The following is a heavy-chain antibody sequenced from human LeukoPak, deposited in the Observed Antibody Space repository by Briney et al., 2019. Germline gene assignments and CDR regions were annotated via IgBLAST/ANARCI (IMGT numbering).Heavy chain of an antibody. CDR3: ARVYDILTDYMNWFDP. D-gene: IGHD3-9*01. V-gene: IGHV1-18*01. CDR1: GYTFTSYG. Sequence: ASVKVSCKASGYTFTSYGISWVRQAPGQGLEWMGWISAYNGNTNYAQKLQGRVTMTTDTSTSTAYMELRSLRSDGTAVYYCARVYDILTDYMNWFDPWGQGTLVTVSS. J-gene: IGHJ5*02. CDR2: ISAYNGNT.